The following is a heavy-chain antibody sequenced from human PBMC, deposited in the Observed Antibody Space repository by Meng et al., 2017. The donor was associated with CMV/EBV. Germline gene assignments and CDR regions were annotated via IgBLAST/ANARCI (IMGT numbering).Heavy chain of an antibody. CDR3: ARWPAGYSSGWYGVSLAGFFDY. D-gene: IGHD6-19*01. CDR2: MNPNSGNT. Sequence: ASVKVSCKASGYTFTSYDINWVRQATGQGLEWMGWMNPNSGNTGYAQKFQGRVTMTRNTSISTAYMKLSSLRAEDTAVYYCARWPAGYSSGWYGVSLAGFFDYWGQGTLVTVSS. CDR1: GYTFTSYD. J-gene: IGHJ4*02. V-gene: IGHV1-8*01.